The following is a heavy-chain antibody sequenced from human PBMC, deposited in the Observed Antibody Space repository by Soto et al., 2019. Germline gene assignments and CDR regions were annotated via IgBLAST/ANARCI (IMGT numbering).Heavy chain of an antibody. V-gene: IGHV4-30-4*01. CDR2: IYYSGST. CDR3: ARESAIVLMVYAIPRDIFRRFDP. Sequence: PSETLSLTCTVSGGSISSGDYYWSWIRQPPGKGLEWIGYIYYSGSTYYNPSLKSRVTISVDTSKNQFSLKLSSVTAADTAVYYCARESAIVLMVYAIPRDIFRRFDPWGQGTPVPVYS. D-gene: IGHD2-8*01. CDR1: GGSISSGDYY. J-gene: IGHJ5*02.